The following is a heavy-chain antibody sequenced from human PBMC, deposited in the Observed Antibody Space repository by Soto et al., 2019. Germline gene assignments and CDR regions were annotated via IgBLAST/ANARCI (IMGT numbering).Heavy chain of an antibody. J-gene: IGHJ6*02. CDR2: INHSGST. V-gene: IGHV4-34*01. CDR3: ARGRVVTMVWGYGGMDV. CDR1: GGSFSGYY. Sequence: QVQLQQWGAGLLKPSETLSLTCAVYGGSFSGYYWSWIRQPPGKGLEWIGEINHSGSTNYNPSLKSRVTISVDTSKNQFSLKLSSVTAADTAVYYCARGRVVTMVWGYGGMDVWGQGTTVTVSS. D-gene: IGHD3-10*01.